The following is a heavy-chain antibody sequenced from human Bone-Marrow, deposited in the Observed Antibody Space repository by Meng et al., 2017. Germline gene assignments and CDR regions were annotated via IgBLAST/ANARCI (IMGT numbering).Heavy chain of an antibody. J-gene: IGHJ6*02. D-gene: IGHD2-15*01. CDR3: ARGYCSGGSCYRLIYYYYYGMDV. V-gene: IGHV1-69*13. CDR1: GGTFRSYA. CDR2: IIPIFGTA. Sequence: SVKVSCKASGGTFRSYAISWVRQAPGQGLEWMGGIIPIFGTANYAQKFQGRVTITADESTSTAYMELSSLRSEDTAVYYCARGYCSGGSCYRLIYYYYYGMDVWGQGTMVTVSS.